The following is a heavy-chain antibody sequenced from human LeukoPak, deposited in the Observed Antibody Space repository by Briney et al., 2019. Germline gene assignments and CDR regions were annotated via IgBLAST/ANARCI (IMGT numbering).Heavy chain of an antibody. D-gene: IGHD3-22*01. CDR3: AKDVWDDSSGYNWFDP. CDR2: ISGSGGST. V-gene: IGHV3-23*01. Sequence: GGSLRLSCAASGFTFSSYAMSWVRQAPGKGLEWVSAISGSGGSTYYADSVKGRFTISRDNSKNTLYLQMNSLRAEDTAVYYCAKDVWDDSSGYNWFDPWGQGTLVTVSS. CDR1: GFTFSSYA. J-gene: IGHJ5*02.